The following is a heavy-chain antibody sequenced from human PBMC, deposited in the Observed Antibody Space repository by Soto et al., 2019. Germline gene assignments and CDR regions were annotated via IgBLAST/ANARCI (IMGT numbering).Heavy chain of an antibody. D-gene: IGHD6-13*01. Sequence: QVQLQESGPGLVKPSQTLSLTCTVSGGSISSGGYFWSLIRQHPGKGLEWIGYIYYSGSSYYNPSLRSRVTMSVDTSKNQFYLNLSSVTAADTAVYYCAGEPRVLRRGAAGNWFDPWGQGTLVTVSS. V-gene: IGHV4-31*03. CDR3: AGEPRVLRRGAAGNWFDP. CDR1: GGSISSGGYF. J-gene: IGHJ5*02. CDR2: IYYSGSS.